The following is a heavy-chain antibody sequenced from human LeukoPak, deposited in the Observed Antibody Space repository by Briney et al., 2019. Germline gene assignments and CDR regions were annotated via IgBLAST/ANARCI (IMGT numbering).Heavy chain of an antibody. J-gene: IGHJ4*02. CDR2: ISGGGDIT. V-gene: IGHV3-23*01. Sequence: GGSLRLSCAASGFNFANHAMSWVRQTAGKGLEWVSAISGGGDITYYADSVKGRFTISRDNSKDTLFLQMHSLRPGDTAVYYCVREDTPATANYWGQGTLVTVSS. D-gene: IGHD2-21*02. CDR1: GFNFANHA. CDR3: VREDTPATANY.